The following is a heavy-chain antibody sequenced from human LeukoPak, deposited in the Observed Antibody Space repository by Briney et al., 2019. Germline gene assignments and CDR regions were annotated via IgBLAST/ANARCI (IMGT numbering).Heavy chain of an antibody. CDR2: IRSKAYGGTT. CDR3: TRMRYCSSTSCYHYFDY. CDR1: GFTFGDYA. V-gene: IGHV3-49*04. D-gene: IGHD2-2*01. J-gene: IGHJ4*02. Sequence: GGSLRLSCTASGFTFGDYAMSWVRQAPGKGLEWVGFIRSKAYGGTTEYAASVKGRFTISRDDSKSIAYLQMNSLKTEDTAVYYCTRMRYCSSTSCYHYFDYWGQGTLVTVSS.